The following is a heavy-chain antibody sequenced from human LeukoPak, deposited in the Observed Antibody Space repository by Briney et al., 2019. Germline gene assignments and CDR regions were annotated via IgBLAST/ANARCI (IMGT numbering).Heavy chain of an antibody. CDR3: TTDYDFWSGPHPFDY. CDR2: ISGSGGST. Sequence: GGSLRLSCAASGFTFSSYAMSWVRQAPGKGLEWVSAISGSGGSTYYADSVKGRFTISRDNSKNTLYLQMNSLKTEDTAVYYCTTDYDFWSGPHPFDYWGQGTLVTVSS. J-gene: IGHJ4*02. V-gene: IGHV3-23*01. CDR1: GFTFSSYA. D-gene: IGHD3-3*01.